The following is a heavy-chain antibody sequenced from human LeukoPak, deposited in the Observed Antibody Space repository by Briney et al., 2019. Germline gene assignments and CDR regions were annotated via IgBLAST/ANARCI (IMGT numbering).Heavy chain of an antibody. CDR3: AKGGKWDVTPFDY. CDR1: GFTFSSYA. V-gene: IGHV3-23*01. D-gene: IGHD1-26*01. Sequence: TGGSLGLSCAASGFTFSSYAMNWVRRAPGKGLEWVSGFSSRGSGTYYADSVKGRFTISRDNSKNTLYLQVNSLRAEDTAVYYCAKGGKWDVTPFDYWGQGTLVTVSS. J-gene: IGHJ4*02. CDR2: FSSRGSGT.